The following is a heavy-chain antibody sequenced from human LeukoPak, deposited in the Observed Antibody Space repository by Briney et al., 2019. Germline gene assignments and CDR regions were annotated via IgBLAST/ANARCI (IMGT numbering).Heavy chain of an antibody. Sequence: SETLSLTCTVSGGSISSYYWSWIRQPAGKGLEWIGRISHSGSTNYNPSLKSRVTMSVDTSKNQFSLKLSSVTAADTAFYYCVRDETTGWSRLDYWGQGTLVTVSS. CDR2: ISHSGST. V-gene: IGHV4-4*07. CDR1: GGSISSYY. D-gene: IGHD6-19*01. CDR3: VRDETTGWSRLDY. J-gene: IGHJ4*02.